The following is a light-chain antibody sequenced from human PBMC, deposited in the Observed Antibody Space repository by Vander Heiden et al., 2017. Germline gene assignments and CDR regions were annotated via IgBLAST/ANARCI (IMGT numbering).Light chain of an antibody. Sequence: DIVLTQSPATLSVSPGERATLSCRASQSVSSNLAWYQQKPGQATRPLIYSATTRATDIPARFRGSGSGTEFTLTISSMKSEDFAVYYCQQYNNWRIFTFGHGTKVDVK. CDR1: QSVSSN. CDR3: QQYNNWRIFT. CDR2: SAT. J-gene: IGKJ3*01. V-gene: IGKV3D-15*01.